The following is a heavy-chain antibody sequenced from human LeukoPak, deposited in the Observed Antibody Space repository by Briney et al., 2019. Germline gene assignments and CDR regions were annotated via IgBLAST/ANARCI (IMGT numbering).Heavy chain of an antibody. CDR1: GFTFSRYS. Sequence: PGGSLRLSCAASGFTFSRYSMNWVRQAPGKGLEWVSSISSSSSYIYYADSVKGRFTISRDNAKNSLYLQMNSLRAEDTAVYYCARDLLGEIEAAAGTSGLMHWGQGTLVTVSS. CDR3: ARDLLGEIEAAAGTSGLMH. J-gene: IGHJ4*02. D-gene: IGHD6-13*01. V-gene: IGHV3-21*01. CDR2: ISSSSSYI.